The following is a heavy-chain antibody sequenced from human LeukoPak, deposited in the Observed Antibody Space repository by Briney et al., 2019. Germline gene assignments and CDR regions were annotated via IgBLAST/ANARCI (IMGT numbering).Heavy chain of an antibody. J-gene: IGHJ4*02. CDR2: ISGSGGST. D-gene: IGHD5-12*01. Sequence: GGSLRLSCAASGFTFSSYAMSWVRQAPGKGLEWVSAISGSGGSTYYADSVKGRFTISRDNSKNTLYLQMNSLRAEDTAVYYCATRRGNIVATIFDYWGQGTLVTVSS. CDR3: ATRRGNIVATIFDY. CDR1: GFTFSSYA. V-gene: IGHV3-23*01.